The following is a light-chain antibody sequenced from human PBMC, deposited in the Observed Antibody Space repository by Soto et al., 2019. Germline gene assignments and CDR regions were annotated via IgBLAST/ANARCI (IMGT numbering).Light chain of an antibody. CDR3: QQRNTWPET. CDR1: QSAYSH. V-gene: IGKV3-11*01. J-gene: IGKJ2*01. CDR2: ETS. Sequence: IVLTQSPATLSLSPGERATLSCWASQSAYSHLAWYQQKPGQAPRLLIYETSNRATGVPVRFSGSGSGTDFTLTISSLEPEDFAVYYCQQRNTWPETFGQGTKLEIK.